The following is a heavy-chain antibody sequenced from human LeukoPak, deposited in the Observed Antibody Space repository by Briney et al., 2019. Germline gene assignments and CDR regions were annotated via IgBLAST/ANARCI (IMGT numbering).Heavy chain of an antibody. D-gene: IGHD5-12*01. J-gene: IGHJ6*04. CDR1: GGSFSGYY. Sequence: SETLSLTCAVYGGSFSGYYWSWIRQPPGKGLEWIGEINHSGSTNYNPSLKSRVTISVDTSKNQFSLKLSSVTAADTAVYYCARDRIVATTYYYYYGVDVWGKGTTVTVSS. V-gene: IGHV4-34*01. CDR2: INHSGST. CDR3: ARDRIVATTYYYYYGVDV.